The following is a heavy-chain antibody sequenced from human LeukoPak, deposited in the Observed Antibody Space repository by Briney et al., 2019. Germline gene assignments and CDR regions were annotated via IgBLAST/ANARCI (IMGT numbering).Heavy chain of an antibody. CDR3: ARDSGYGLDALDI. V-gene: IGHV6-1*01. CDR1: GDSVSSNSAA. CDR2: TYFRSRWYY. D-gene: IGHD5-12*01. Sequence: SQTLSLTCAISGDSVSSNSAAWNWIRPSPSRGLEWLGRTYFRSRWYYDYAVSLKGRITINQHTSKNQFSLQLRSVSPEDASLYYGARDSGYGLDALDIGGQGTMVTVSS. J-gene: IGHJ3*02.